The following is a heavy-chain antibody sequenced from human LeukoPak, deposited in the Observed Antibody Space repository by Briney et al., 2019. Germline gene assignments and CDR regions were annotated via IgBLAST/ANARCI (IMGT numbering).Heavy chain of an antibody. D-gene: IGHD2-21*02. CDR1: GSSFTKYW. Sequence: NPGDSLQISCKGTGSSFTKYWIGWVRQLPGKGLEWMGIIYPGDPDTTYSPSFQGQVTISADKSISTAYLQWSSLRASDTAIYYCARRRGVTATLNYFDYWGQGTLVTVSS. CDR2: IYPGDPDT. V-gene: IGHV5-51*01. CDR3: ARRRGVTATLNYFDY. J-gene: IGHJ4*02.